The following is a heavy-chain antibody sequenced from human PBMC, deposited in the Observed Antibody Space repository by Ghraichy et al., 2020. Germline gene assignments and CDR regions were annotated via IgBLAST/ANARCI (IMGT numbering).Heavy chain of an antibody. CDR3: ATIAVAGTGSFDN. V-gene: IGHV4-31*03. CDR2: SYGSGSS. CDR1: GGSISGGGFY. Sequence: SETRSLTCTVSGGSISGGGFYWSWIRQHPGKGLEWIGYSYGSGSSNYNPSLGSRVTISLDTSENEFSLRLSSVTAADTAVYYCATIAVAGTGSFDNWGQGTLVTVSS. J-gene: IGHJ4*02. D-gene: IGHD6-19*01.